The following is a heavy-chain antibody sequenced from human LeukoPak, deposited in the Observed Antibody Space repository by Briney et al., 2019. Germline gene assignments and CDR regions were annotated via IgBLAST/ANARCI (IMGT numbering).Heavy chain of an antibody. J-gene: IGHJ3*02. V-gene: IGHV4-31*03. D-gene: IGHD2-2*03. CDR3: ARSGYFWGLHDAFDI. Sequence: PSQTLSLTCTVSGGSISSGGYYWSWIRQHPGKGLEWIGYIYYSGSTHYNPSLKSRVTISVDTSKNQFSLKLSSVTAADTAVYYCARSGYFWGLHDAFDIWGQGTMVTVSS. CDR1: GGSISSGGYY. CDR2: IYYSGST.